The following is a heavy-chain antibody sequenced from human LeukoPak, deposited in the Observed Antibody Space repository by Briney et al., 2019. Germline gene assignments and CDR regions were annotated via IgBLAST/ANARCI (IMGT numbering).Heavy chain of an antibody. J-gene: IGHJ5*02. CDR1: GFIINDYW. CDR2: IKGDGSDA. Sequence: GGSLRLSCAASGFIINDYWMSWVRQAPGKGLEWVANIKGDGSDAYYVESVKGRFAISRDNAENSLFLQMNSLRVEDTAVYYCARDVPHYDFWSGYSSNYFDPWGQGILVTVSS. V-gene: IGHV3-7*01. D-gene: IGHD3-3*01. CDR3: ARDVPHYDFWSGYSSNYFDP.